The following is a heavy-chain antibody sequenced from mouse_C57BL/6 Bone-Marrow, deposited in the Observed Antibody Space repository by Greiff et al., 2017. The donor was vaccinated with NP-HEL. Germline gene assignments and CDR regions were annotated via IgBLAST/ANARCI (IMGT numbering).Heavy chain of an antibody. V-gene: IGHV5-12*01. Sequence: EVMLVESGGGLVQPGGSLKLSCAASGFTFSDYYMYWVRQTPEKRLEWVAYISNGGGSTYYLDTVKGRFTISRDNAKNTLYLQMSRLKSEDTAMYYCARASGSSYTYWGQGTLVTVSA. J-gene: IGHJ3*01. CDR2: ISNGGGST. D-gene: IGHD1-1*01. CDR3: ARASGSSYTY. CDR1: GFTFSDYY.